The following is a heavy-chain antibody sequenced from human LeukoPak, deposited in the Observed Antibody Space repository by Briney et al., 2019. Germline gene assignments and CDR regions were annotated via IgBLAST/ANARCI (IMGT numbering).Heavy chain of an antibody. D-gene: IGHD3-3*01. CDR2: VIPIFGTA. J-gene: IGHJ4*02. V-gene: IGHV1-69*13. CDR3: ARDSGGIFGVIRAPDY. Sequence: SVKVSCXASGGTFSSYAISWVRQAPGQGLVWMGGVIPIFGTANYAQKFQGRVTITADESTSTAYMELSSLRSEDTAVYYCARDSGGIFGVIRAPDYWGQGTLVTVSS. CDR1: GGTFSSYA.